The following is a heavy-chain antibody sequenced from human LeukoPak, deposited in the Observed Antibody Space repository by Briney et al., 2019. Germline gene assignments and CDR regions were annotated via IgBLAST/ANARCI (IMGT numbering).Heavy chain of an antibody. CDR2: INHNGNVN. CDR3: ARGGGLDV. V-gene: IGHV3-7*03. Sequence: PGGSLRLSCAASGFTFSSYAITWVRQAPGKGLEWVASINHNGNVNYYVDSVKGRFTISRDNAKNSLYLQMSNLRAEDTAVYFCARGGGLDVWGQGATVTVSS. J-gene: IGHJ6*02. CDR1: GFTFSSYA. D-gene: IGHD3-16*01.